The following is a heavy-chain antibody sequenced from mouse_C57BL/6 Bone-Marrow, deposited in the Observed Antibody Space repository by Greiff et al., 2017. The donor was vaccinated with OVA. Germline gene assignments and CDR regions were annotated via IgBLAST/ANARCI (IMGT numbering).Heavy chain of an antibody. V-gene: IGHV1-15*01. CDR1: GYTFTDYE. CDR2: IDPETGGT. Sequence: QVQLQQSGAELVRPGASVTLSCKASGYTFTDYEMHWVKQTPVHGLEWIGAIDPETGGTAYNQKFKGKAILTADKSSSTAYMELRSLTSEYSAVYYCTRNPLLGYDYWGQGTSVTVSS. D-gene: IGHD6-1*01. CDR3: TRNPLLGYDY. J-gene: IGHJ4*01.